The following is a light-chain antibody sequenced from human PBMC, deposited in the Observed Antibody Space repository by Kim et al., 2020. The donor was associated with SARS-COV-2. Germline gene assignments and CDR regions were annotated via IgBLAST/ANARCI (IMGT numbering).Light chain of an antibody. CDR3: LLFCGGTHWI. Sequence: GGTVTLPCASSTGAVTSAHYPNWFQQKPGQTPRALIYSIRNKHSWTPARFSGSLLGGKAALTLSGVQPEDEAEYYCLLFCGGTHWIFGGGTKLTVL. CDR1: TGAVTSAHY. J-gene: IGLJ2*01. CDR2: SIR. V-gene: IGLV7-43*01.